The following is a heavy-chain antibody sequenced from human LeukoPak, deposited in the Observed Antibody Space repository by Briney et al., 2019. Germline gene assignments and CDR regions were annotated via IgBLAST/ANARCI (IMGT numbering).Heavy chain of an antibody. J-gene: IGHJ4*02. D-gene: IGHD3-22*01. CDR3: ARNVKTVLGYYDSSGYYYFDY. CDR1: GYTFTSYY. CDR2: INPSGGST. V-gene: IGHV1-46*01. Sequence: PGASVKVSCKASGYTFTSYYMHWVRQAPGQGLEWMGIINPSGGSTSYAQKFQGRVTMTRDTSTSTVYMELSSLRSEDTAVYYCARNVKTVLGYYDSSGYYYFDYWGQGTLVTVSS.